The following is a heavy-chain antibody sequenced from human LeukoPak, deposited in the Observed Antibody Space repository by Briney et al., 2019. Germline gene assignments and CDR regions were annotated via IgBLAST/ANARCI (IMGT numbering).Heavy chain of an antibody. CDR1: GFTFSDYY. Sequence: GGSLRLSSAASGFTFSDYYMSWIRQAAGKGLERVSYIRSSGSPIYYADSVKGRFTISRDNAKNSLYLQMNSLRAEDTAVYYCARAFDIVVVVAATSAFDYWGQGTLVTVSS. J-gene: IGHJ4*02. D-gene: IGHD2-15*01. V-gene: IGHV3-11*01. CDR2: IRSSGSPI. CDR3: ARAFDIVVVVAATSAFDY.